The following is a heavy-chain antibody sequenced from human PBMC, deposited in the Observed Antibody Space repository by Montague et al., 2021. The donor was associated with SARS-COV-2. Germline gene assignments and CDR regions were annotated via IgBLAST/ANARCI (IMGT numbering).Heavy chain of an antibody. CDR2: IDWDDDK. J-gene: IGHJ6*02. Sequence: PALVKPTQTLTLTCTFSGFSLSTSGMCVSWIRQPPGKALEWLARIDWDDDKYYSTSLKTRLTISKDTSKNQVVLTMTNMDPVDTATYYCARIPYDILTGLIYDMDVWGQGTTVTVSS. V-gene: IGHV2-70*11. CDR1: GFSLSTSGMC. D-gene: IGHD3-9*01. CDR3: ARIPYDILTGLIYDMDV.